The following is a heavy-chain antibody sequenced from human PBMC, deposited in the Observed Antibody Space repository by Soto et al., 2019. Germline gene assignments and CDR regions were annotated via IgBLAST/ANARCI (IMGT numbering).Heavy chain of an antibody. D-gene: IGHD1-26*01. CDR2: IIPIFGTA. J-gene: IGHJ4*02. Sequence: GASVKVSCKASGGTFSSYAISWVRQAPGQGLEWMGGIIPIFGTANYAQKFQGRVTITADESTSTAYMELSSLRSEDTAVYYCARPSDSGSYRPFDYWGQGTLVTVSS. CDR3: ARPSDSGSYRPFDY. V-gene: IGHV1-69*13. CDR1: GGTFSSYA.